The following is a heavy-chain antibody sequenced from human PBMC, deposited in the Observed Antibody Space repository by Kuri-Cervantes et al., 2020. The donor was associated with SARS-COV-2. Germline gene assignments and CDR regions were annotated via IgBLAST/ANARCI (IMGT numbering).Heavy chain of an antibody. D-gene: IGHD5-24*01. CDR3: AKEGGHNKIDY. CDR1: GFTFSSYD. J-gene: IGHJ4*02. V-gene: IGHV3-23*01. CDR2: IGSYGVTT. Sequence: GESLKISCSASGFTFSSYDMSWVRQAPGKGLEWVSGIGSYGVTTYYADSVKGRFAISRDNSKNTLSLQLNSLRAEDTAIYYCAKEGGHNKIDYWGQGTLVTVSS.